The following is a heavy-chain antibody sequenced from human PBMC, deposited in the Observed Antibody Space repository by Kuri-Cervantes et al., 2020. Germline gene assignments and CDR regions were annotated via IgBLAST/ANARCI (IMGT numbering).Heavy chain of an antibody. CDR3: ARGTHRSFDI. J-gene: IGHJ3*02. V-gene: IGHV3-30-3*01. Sequence: GESLKISCAASGFTFSSYAMHWVRQAPGKGLEWVAVISYDGSNKYYADSVKGRFTISRDNSKNTLYLQMNSLRAEDTAVYYCARGTHRSFDIWGQGTMVTVSS. D-gene: IGHD2-15*01. CDR2: ISYDGSNK. CDR1: GFTFSSYA.